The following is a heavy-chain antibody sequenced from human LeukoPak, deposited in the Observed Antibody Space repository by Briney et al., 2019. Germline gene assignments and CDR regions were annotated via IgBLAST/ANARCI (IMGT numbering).Heavy chain of an antibody. CDR1: GFTFSNHW. V-gene: IGHV3-7*01. CDR2: IKQDGSEI. J-gene: IGHJ4*02. D-gene: IGHD2-2*01. CDR3: ARGLYCSSTSCYPY. Sequence: GGSLRLSCAASGFTFSNHWMTWVRQAPGKGLEWVANIKQDGSEIYYMDSVKGRFTISRDNAERSLSLLMNSLRVEDTAVYYCARGLYCSSTSCYPYWGQGTLVTVSS.